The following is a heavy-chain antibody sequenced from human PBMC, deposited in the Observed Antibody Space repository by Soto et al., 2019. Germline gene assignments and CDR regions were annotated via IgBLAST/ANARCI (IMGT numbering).Heavy chain of an antibody. J-gene: IGHJ4*02. CDR2: IKHDGSET. CDR3: ARDFATHCSGSTCYPYAY. V-gene: IGHV3-7*03. Sequence: GGSLRLSCAASGFTFNTFWMSWVRQSPGKGLEWVANIKHDGSETYYADSVKGRFTISRDNAKNSLFLQMNTLRTEDAAVYYCARDFATHCSGSTCYPYAYWGQGALVTVSS. D-gene: IGHD2-15*01. CDR1: GFTFNTFW.